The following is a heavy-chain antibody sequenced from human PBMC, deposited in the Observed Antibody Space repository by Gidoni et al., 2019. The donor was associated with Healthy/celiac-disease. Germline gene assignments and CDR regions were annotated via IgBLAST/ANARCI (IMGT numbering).Heavy chain of an antibody. CDR3: ARDTGGGYCSSTSCSVVY. CDR1: GFPFSSYA. D-gene: IGHD2-2*01. Sequence: QVQLVESGGGVVQPGRSLRLSCAASGFPFSSYAMHWVRQAPGKGLEWVAVISYDGSNKYYADSVKGRFTISRDNSKNTLYLQMNSLRAEDTAVYYCARDTGGGYCSSTSCSVVYWGQGTLVTVSS. J-gene: IGHJ4*02. V-gene: IGHV3-30*01. CDR2: ISYDGSNK.